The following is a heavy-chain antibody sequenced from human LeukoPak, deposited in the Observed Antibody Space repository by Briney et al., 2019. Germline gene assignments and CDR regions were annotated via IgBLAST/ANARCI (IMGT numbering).Heavy chain of an antibody. J-gene: IGHJ4*02. V-gene: IGHV3-23*01. CDR1: GFTFSSYA. Sequence: PGGSLRLSCAASGFTFSSYAMTWFRQAPGKGLEWVSAISAGGGSTYYADSVKGRFTISRDNSKNTLYLQLNSLRAEDTAVYYCAKAGGWTNYFDYWGQGTLVTVSS. CDR3: AKAGGWTNYFDY. D-gene: IGHD6-19*01. CDR2: ISAGGGST.